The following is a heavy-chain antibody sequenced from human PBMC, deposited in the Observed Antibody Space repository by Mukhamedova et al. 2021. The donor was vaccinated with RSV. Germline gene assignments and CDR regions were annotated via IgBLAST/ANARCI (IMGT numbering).Heavy chain of an antibody. Sequence: SGISGNGESTYYADSVKGRFTISRDNSRNTLYLQMNSLRAEDTAVYYCAKGGPLVATILSYYYYMHVW. CDR3: AKGGPLVATILSYYYYMHV. D-gene: IGHD5-12*01. CDR2: ISGNGEST. J-gene: IGHJ6*03. V-gene: IGHV3-23*01.